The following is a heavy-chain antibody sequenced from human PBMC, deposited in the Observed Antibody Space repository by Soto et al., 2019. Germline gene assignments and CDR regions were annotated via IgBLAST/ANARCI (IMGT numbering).Heavy chain of an antibody. J-gene: IGHJ6*03. V-gene: IGHV1-58*02. D-gene: IGHD6-19*01. Sequence: GASVKVSCKASGFTFTSSAMQWVRQARGQRLEWIGWIVVGSGNTNYAQKFQERVTITRDMSTSTAYMELSSLRSEDTAVYYCAAEGDSSGWYGGRMDVWGKGTTVTVSS. CDR3: AAEGDSSGWYGGRMDV. CDR2: IVVGSGNT. CDR1: GFTFTSSA.